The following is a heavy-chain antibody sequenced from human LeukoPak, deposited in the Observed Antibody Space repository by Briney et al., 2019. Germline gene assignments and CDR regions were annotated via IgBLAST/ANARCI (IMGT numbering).Heavy chain of an antibody. D-gene: IGHD3-10*01. CDR3: AREARGSGTYYSDY. J-gene: IGHJ4*02. Sequence: ASVKVSCQTSVYTFTGKFIHWVRQAPEEGLEWMGWINPNSGVTSYAQKFQGRVTMTRDTSITTAYMELSSLTSDDTAVYHCAREARGSGTYYSDYWGQGTLVTVSS. CDR1: VYTFTGKF. CDR2: INPNSGVT. V-gene: IGHV1-2*02.